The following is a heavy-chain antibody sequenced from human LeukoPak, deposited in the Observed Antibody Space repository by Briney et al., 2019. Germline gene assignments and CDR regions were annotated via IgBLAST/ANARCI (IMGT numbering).Heavy chain of an antibody. CDR1: GFTLSRYA. CDR3: ARDLSEKYSSDY. CDR2: ISFNGDTT. Sequence: GGSLRLSCAASGFTLSRYAMHWARQAPGKGLEWVTFISFNGDTTYYADSVKGRFTISRDNSKRMVYLQMNSLRGEDTAVYYCARDLSEKYSSDYWGQGTLVTVSS. J-gene: IGHJ4*02. D-gene: IGHD2-15*01. V-gene: IGHV3-30-3*01.